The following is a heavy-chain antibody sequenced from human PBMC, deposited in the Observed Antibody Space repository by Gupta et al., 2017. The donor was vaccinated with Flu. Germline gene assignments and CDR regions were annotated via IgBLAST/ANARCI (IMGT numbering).Heavy chain of an antibody. CDR2: VVISGDT. J-gene: IGHJ4*02. CDR1: GCSISRGSYF. CDR3: ARETVNMAALDH. Sequence: QVQLQESGPGLVKPSQTLSLTCTVSGCSISRGSYFWSWLRQPAGKGLEWIGRVVISGDTNYNPSLKSRLSMSVETSKNQFSLERMSVTAADAAMYYCARETVNMAALDHWGQGNLGAVSS. V-gene: IGHV4-61*02. D-gene: IGHD4-17*01.